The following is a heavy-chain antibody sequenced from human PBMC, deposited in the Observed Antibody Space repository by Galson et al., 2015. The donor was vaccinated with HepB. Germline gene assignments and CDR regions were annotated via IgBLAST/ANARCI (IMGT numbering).Heavy chain of an antibody. V-gene: IGHV3-11*06. CDR1: GFTFSDYY. Sequence: SLRLSCAASGFTFSDYYMTWIRQAPGKGLEWVSYISSGSDYTHYADSVEGRFTISRDNAKNSLYLQMNNLRAEDTAVYYCAREGGRIVATNGLGYWGQGTLVIVSS. CDR3: AREGGRIVATNGLGY. J-gene: IGHJ4*02. CDR2: ISSGSDYT. D-gene: IGHD5-12*01.